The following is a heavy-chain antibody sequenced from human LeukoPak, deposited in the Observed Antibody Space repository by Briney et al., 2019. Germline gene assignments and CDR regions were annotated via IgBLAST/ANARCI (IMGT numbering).Heavy chain of an antibody. V-gene: IGHV3-15*01. CDR3: TTGYCSRTSCYYFDY. CDR1: GFTFSNAW. J-gene: IGHJ4*01. D-gene: IGHD2-2*01. Sequence: GGSLRLSCAASGFTFSNAWMSWVRQAPGKGLEGVGRIKSKTDGGTTDYAAPVKGRFTISRDDSKNTLYLQMNSLKTEDTAVYYCTTGYCSRTSCYYFDYWGNGTIVTVSS. CDR2: IKSKTDGGTT.